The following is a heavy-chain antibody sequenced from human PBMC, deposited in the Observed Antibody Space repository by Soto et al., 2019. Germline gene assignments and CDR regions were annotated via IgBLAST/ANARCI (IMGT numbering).Heavy chain of an antibody. CDR1: DYTFTSYG. V-gene: IGHV1-18*04. CDR2: ITPYNGNT. Sequence: ASVKVSCKASDYTFTSYGISWVRQAPGQGLEWMGWITPYNGNTNYAQKLQGRVTMTTDTSTKTAYMELRSLRSDDTAVYYCVRSGMVRGNVPNWFHPWGQGTLVTVSS. D-gene: IGHD3-10*01. J-gene: IGHJ5*02. CDR3: VRSGMVRGNVPNWFHP.